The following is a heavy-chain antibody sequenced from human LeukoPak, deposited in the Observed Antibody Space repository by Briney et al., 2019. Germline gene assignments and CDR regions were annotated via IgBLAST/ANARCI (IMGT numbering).Heavy chain of an antibody. V-gene: IGHV3-23*01. CDR2: ISGSGGST. CDR1: GFTFSTYA. J-gene: IGHJ4*02. D-gene: IGHD6-19*01. CDR3: ARLYSSGWYGY. Sequence: GGSLRLSCVASGFTFSTYAMSWVRQAPGTGLEWVSVISGSGGSTYYADSVKGRFTISRENSKNTLYLQMNSLRAEDTAVYYCARLYSSGWYGYWGQGTLVTVSS.